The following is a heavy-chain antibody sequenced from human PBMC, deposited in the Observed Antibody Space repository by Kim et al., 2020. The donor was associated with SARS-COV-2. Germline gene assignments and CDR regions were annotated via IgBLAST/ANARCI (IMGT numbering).Heavy chain of an antibody. CDR2: T. V-gene: IGHV1-46*01. J-gene: IGHJ4*02. D-gene: IGHD3-22*01. CDR3: ARDASSGYYDY. Sequence: TSYAQKFQGRVTMTRDTSTSTVYMELSSLRSEDTAVYYCARDASSGYYDYWGQGTLVTVSS.